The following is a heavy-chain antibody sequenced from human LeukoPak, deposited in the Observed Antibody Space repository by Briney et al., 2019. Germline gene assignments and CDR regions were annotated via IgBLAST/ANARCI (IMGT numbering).Heavy chain of an antibody. Sequence: SETLSLTCTVSGGSISSSSYYWGWIRQPPGKGLEWIGSIYYSGSTYYNLSLKSRVTISVDTSKNQFSLKLSSVTAADTAVYYCARDHRSGPTPMGAFDIWGQGTMVTVSS. V-gene: IGHV4-39*07. CDR3: ARDHRSGPTPMGAFDI. CDR1: GGSISSSSYY. J-gene: IGHJ3*02. D-gene: IGHD2-15*01. CDR2: IYYSGST.